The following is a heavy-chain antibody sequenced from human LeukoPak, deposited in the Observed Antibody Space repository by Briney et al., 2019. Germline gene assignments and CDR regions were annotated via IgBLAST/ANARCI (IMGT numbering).Heavy chain of an antibody. CDR3: ARVFGAGYSDY. CDR1: GFTFSTSA. J-gene: IGHJ4*02. CDR2: IKQDGSGK. D-gene: IGHD4/OR15-4a*01. V-gene: IGHV3-7*01. Sequence: GGSLRLSCAASGFTFSTSAMNWVRQAPGKGLEWVASIKQDGSGKYYVDSVKGRVTISRDNAKNSLYLQMNSLRAEDTAVYYCARVFGAGYSDYWGQGTLVTVSS.